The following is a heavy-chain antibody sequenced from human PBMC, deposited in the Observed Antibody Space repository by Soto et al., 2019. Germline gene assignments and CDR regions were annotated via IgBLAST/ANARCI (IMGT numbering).Heavy chain of an antibody. CDR3: ARAVVVPADLDY. J-gene: IGHJ4*02. D-gene: IGHD2-21*02. CDR1: GYTFTGYA. Sequence: QVQLVQSGAEEKKPGASVKVSCKASGYTFTGYAMHWVRQAPGQRLEWMGWINAGNGNTKYSQKFQGRVTITRDTSASTAYMELSSLRSEDTSVYYCARAVVVPADLDYWGQGTLVTVSS. V-gene: IGHV1-3*05. CDR2: INAGNGNT.